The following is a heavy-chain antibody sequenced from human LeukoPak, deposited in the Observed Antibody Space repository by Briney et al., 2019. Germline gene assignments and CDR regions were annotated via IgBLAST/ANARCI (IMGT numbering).Heavy chain of an antibody. V-gene: IGHV3-21*06. J-gene: IGHJ4*02. CDR1: GFTFSSIS. CDR3: TRDLPVPSLVRGIIIYGLIDY. D-gene: IGHD3-10*01. Sequence: PGGSLRLSCEASGFTFSSISMNWVRQAPGKGLEWVSSISPDGETTYHADSVKGRFTTSRDNAKSSLYLQMNSLRAEGTALYYCTRDLPVPSLVRGIIIYGLIDYWGQGTLVTVSS. CDR2: ISPDGETT.